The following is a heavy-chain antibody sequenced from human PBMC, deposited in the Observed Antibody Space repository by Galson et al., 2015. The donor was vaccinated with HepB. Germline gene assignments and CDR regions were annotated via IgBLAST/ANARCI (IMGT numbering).Heavy chain of an antibody. CDR2: ISYDGSNK. CDR1: GFTFSSYG. D-gene: IGHD3-9*01. V-gene: IGHV3-30*18. Sequence: SLRLSCAASGFTFSSYGMHWVRQAPGKGLEWVAVISYDGSNKYYADSVKGRFTISRDNSKNTLYLQMNSLRAEDTAVYYCAKDRDDILTGYFPPTAPLDYWGQGTLVTVSS. J-gene: IGHJ4*02. CDR3: AKDRDDILTGYFPPTAPLDY.